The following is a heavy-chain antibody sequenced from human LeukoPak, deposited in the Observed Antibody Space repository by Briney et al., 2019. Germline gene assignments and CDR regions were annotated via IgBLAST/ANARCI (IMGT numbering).Heavy chain of an antibody. D-gene: IGHD2-2*02. J-gene: IGHJ4*02. CDR1: GFTFSSYA. CDR3: AKGYCSSTSCYTVPFDY. V-gene: IGHV3-23*01. Sequence: GGSLRLSCAASGFTFSSYAMSLVRQAPGKGLEWVSAISGSGGSTYYADSVKGRFTISRDNSKNTLYLQMNSLRAEDTAVYYCAKGYCSSTSCYTVPFDYWGQGTLVTVSS. CDR2: ISGSGGST.